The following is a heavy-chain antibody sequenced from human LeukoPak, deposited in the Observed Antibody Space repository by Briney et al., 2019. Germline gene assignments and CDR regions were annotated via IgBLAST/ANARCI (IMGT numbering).Heavy chain of an antibody. V-gene: IGHV4-34*01. CDR2: INHSGST. J-gene: IGHJ5*02. CDR1: GGSFSGYY. D-gene: IGHD3-10*01. Sequence: SETLSLTCAVYGGSFSGYYWSWIRQPPGKGLEWIGEINHSGSTNYNPSLKSRVTISVDTSKNQFSLKLSSVTAADTAVYYCASERMAMVRGVIAKEAWGWFDPWGQGTLVTVSS. CDR3: ASERMAMVRGVIAKEAWGWFDP.